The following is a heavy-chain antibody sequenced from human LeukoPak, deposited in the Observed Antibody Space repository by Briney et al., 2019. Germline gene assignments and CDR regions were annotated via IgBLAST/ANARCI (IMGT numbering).Heavy chain of an antibody. CDR3: ARARPYYYDSSEYFQH. CDR1: GYTFTGYY. D-gene: IGHD3-22*01. CDR2: INPNSGGT. Sequence: ASVKVSCKASGYTFTGYYMHWVRQAPGQGLEWMGWINPNSGGTNYAQKFQGRVTMTRDTSISTAYMELSRLRSDDTAVYYCARARPYYYDSSEYFQHWGQGTLVTVSS. V-gene: IGHV1-2*02. J-gene: IGHJ1*01.